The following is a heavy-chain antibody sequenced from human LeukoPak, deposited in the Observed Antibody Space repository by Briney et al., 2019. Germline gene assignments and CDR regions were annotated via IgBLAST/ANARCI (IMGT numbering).Heavy chain of an antibody. V-gene: IGHV1-58*01. CDR2: IVVGSGNT. J-gene: IGHJ6*02. CDR1: GFTFTSSA. D-gene: IGHD2-21*02. Sequence: SVKVSCKASGFTFTSSAVQWVRQARGQRLEWIGWIVVGSGNTNYAQKFQERVTITRDMSTSTAYMELSSLRSEDTAVYYCARTGGGDCYSSDCGMDVWGQGTTVTVSS. CDR3: ARTGGGDCYSSDCGMDV.